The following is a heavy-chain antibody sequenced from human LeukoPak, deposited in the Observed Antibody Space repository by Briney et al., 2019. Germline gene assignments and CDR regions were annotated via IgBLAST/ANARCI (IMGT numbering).Heavy chain of an antibody. V-gene: IGHV3-23*01. Sequence: GGSLRLSCAASGFTFSSYAMSWVRQAPGKGLEWVSAISGSGGSTYYADSVKGRFTISRDNSKNTQYLQMNSQRAEDTAVYYCAKDRQQWLVRCWFDPWGQGTLVTVSS. CDR2: ISGSGGST. J-gene: IGHJ5*02. CDR3: AKDRQQWLVRCWFDP. D-gene: IGHD6-19*01. CDR1: GFTFSSYA.